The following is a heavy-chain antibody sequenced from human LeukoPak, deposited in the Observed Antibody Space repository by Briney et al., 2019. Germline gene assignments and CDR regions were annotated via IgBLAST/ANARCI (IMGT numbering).Heavy chain of an antibody. CDR3: ARGRVLLWFGENRNWFDP. CDR1: GYTFTSYG. CDR2: MNPNSGNT. J-gene: IGHJ5*02. V-gene: IGHV1-8*02. Sequence: ASVKVSCKASGYTFTSYGISWVRQATGQGLEWMRWMNPNSGNTGYAQKFQGRVTMTRNTSISTAYMELSSLRSEDTAVYYCARGRVLLWFGENRNWFDPWGQGTLVTVSS. D-gene: IGHD3-10*01.